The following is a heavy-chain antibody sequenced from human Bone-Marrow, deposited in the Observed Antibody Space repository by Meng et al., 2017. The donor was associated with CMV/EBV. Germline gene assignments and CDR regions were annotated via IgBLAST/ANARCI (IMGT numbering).Heavy chain of an antibody. V-gene: IGHV3-7*01. CDR1: GFTFSSYW. Sequence: GGSLRLSCAASGFTFSSYWMSWVRQAPGKGLEWVANIKQDGSEKYYVDSVKGRFTISRDNAKNSLYLQMNSLRAEDTAVYYCARHRVVPAAMGPKHYYTVWTSGAKGPRSPSP. D-gene: IGHD2-2*01. CDR2: IKQDGSEK. CDR3: ARHRVVPAAMGPKHYYTVWTS. J-gene: IGHJ6*02.